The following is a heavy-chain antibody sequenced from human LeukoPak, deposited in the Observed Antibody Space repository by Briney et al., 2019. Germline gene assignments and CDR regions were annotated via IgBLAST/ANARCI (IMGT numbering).Heavy chain of an antibody. CDR2: IVVGSGNT. Sequence: TSVKVSCTASGFTFTSSAVQWVRQARGQRLEWIGWIVVGSGNTNYAQKFQERVTITRDMSTSTAYMELSSLRSEDTAVYYCAADPYYYYGMDVWGKGTTVTVSS. CDR1: GFTFTSSA. V-gene: IGHV1-58*01. CDR3: AADPYYYYGMDV. J-gene: IGHJ6*04.